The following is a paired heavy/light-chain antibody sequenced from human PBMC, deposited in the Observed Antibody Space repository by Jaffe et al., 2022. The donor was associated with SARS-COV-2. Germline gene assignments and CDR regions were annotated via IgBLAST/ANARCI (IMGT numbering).Light chain of an antibody. CDR2: GAS. Sequence: EIVLTQSPGTLSLSPGERATLSCRASQSVRSNYLAWFQQKPGQAPRVLIYGASGRATGIPDRFSGSGSGTDFTLTITRPEPEDSAVYYCQQCDTSPFTFGPGTKVDIK. V-gene: IGKV3-20*01. CDR1: QSVRSNY. CDR3: QQCDTSPFT. J-gene: IGKJ3*01.
Heavy chain of an antibody. CDR3: TRGHCTGGNCFLDN. CDR2: IRPKANDYVT. Sequence: EVQMVESGGGLVQPGGSLKLSCAASGFSFSDSAIHWVRQASGKGLEWVGRIRPKANDYVTEFAASVKGRFAISREDSKNTASLHMNSLKTEDTAMYYCTRGHCTGGNCFLDNWGQGTLVTVSS. J-gene: IGHJ4*02. D-gene: IGHD2-15*01. CDR1: GFSFSDSA. V-gene: IGHV3-73*01.